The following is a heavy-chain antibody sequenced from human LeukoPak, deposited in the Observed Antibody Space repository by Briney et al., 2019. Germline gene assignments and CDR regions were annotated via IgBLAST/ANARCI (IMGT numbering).Heavy chain of an antibody. CDR1: GGSISSGDYY. Sequence: PSETLSLTCTVSGGSISSGDYYWSWIRQPPGKGLEWIGYIYYSGSTYYNPSLKSRVTISVDTSKNQFSLKLSSVTAADTAVYYCARISPDGAAAGNAFDPWGQGTLVTVSS. CDR2: IYYSGST. J-gene: IGHJ5*02. D-gene: IGHD6-13*01. V-gene: IGHV4-30-4*08. CDR3: ARISPDGAAAGNAFDP.